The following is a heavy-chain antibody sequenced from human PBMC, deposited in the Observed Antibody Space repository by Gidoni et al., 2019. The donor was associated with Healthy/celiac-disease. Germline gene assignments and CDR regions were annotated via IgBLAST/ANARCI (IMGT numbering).Heavy chain of an antibody. CDR3: ARAVAGTRFDI. CDR2: IYSGGST. D-gene: IGHD6-19*01. V-gene: IGHV3-66*02. J-gene: IGHJ3*02. CDR1: GFTVSSNY. Sequence: EVQLVESGGGLVQPGGSLRLSCAASGFTVSSNYMSWVRQAPGKGLEWVSVIYSGGSTYYADSVKGRFTISRDNSKNTLYLQMNSLRAEDTAVYYCARAVAGTRFDIWGQGTMVTVSS.